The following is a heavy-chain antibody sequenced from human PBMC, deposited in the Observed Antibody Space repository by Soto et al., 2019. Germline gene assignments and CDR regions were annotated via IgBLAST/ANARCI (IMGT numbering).Heavy chain of an antibody. J-gene: IGHJ6*02. CDR3: ARGPYGMDV. CDR2: INHSGST. V-gene: IGHV4-34*01. Sequence: ETLSLTCAVYGGSFSGYYWSWVRQPPMKGLEWIGEINHSGSTDYNSSLKSRVTILIDTSKNQFSLKLSSVTAAHTAVYYCARGPYGMDVWGQGTTVTVSS. CDR1: GGSFSGYY.